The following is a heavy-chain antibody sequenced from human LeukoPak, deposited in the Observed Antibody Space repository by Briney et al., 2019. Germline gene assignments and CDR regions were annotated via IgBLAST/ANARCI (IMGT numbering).Heavy chain of an antibody. CDR2: IWDDGSKK. D-gene: IGHD3-22*01. CDR1: GFTFRSYG. V-gene: IGHV3-33*01. J-gene: IGHJ6*03. Sequence: PGGSLRLSCAASGFTFRSYGMHWVRQAPGKGLEWVAVIWDDGSKKYYADSVKGRFTISRDNSKNTLYLQMNSLRAEDTAVYYCASLYDSTSNRRDYYYYYYMDVWGKGTTVTVSS. CDR3: ASLYDSTSNRRDYYYYYYMDV.